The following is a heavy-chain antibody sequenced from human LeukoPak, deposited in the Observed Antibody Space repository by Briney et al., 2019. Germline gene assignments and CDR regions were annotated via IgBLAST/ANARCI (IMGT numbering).Heavy chain of an antibody. D-gene: IGHD2/OR15-2a*01. CDR3: ARGQYLTFPDY. Sequence: SETLSLTCTVSGGSISSYYWSWIRQPPGKGLEWIGYIYYSGSTNYNPSLKSRVTISVDTSKNQVSLTLTSVTAADTAVYFCARGQYLTFPDYWGQGTLVTVSS. V-gene: IGHV4-59*01. J-gene: IGHJ4*02. CDR1: GGSISSYY. CDR2: IYYSGST.